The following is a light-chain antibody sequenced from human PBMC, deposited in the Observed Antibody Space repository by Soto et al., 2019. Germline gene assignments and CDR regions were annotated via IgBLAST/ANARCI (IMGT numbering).Light chain of an antibody. CDR3: AAWDDSLNGYV. Sequence: QSVLTQAPSASGTPGQRVTISCSGSSSNIGSNTVNWYRQLPGTAPKLLIYSNSQRPSGVPDRVSGSKSGTSASLAISGLQSEDEADYYCAAWDDSLNGYVFGSGTKLTVL. V-gene: IGLV1-44*01. J-gene: IGLJ1*01. CDR2: SNS. CDR1: SSNIGSNT.